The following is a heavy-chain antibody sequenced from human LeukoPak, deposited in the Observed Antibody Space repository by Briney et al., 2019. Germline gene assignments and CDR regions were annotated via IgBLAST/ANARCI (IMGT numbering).Heavy chain of an antibody. J-gene: IGHJ4*02. CDR3: ARDLGTGNSGSLADY. V-gene: IGHV1-18*01. Sequence: GASVKVSCKASGYTFTSYGISWVRQAPGQGLEWMGLISAYNGNTNYAQKLQGRVTMTTDTSTSTAYMELRSLRSADTAVYYCARDLGTGNSGSLADYWGQGTLVTVSS. CDR2: ISAYNGNT. CDR1: GYTFTSYG. D-gene: IGHD3-10*01.